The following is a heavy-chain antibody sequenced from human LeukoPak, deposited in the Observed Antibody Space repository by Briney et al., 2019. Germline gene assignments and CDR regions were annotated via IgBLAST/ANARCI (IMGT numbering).Heavy chain of an antibody. V-gene: IGHV1-3*04. CDR3: ARDRAMADY. D-gene: IGHD5-18*01. Sequence: ASVKVSCTASGHIFTSYPIHWVRQAPGQRLEWMGWINTGNGNTKYSQRFEGRVTVTTDTSAAAAYMELSSLRSEDTAVYYCARDRAMADYWGQGTLVTVSS. CDR2: INTGNGNT. J-gene: IGHJ4*02. CDR1: GHIFTSYP.